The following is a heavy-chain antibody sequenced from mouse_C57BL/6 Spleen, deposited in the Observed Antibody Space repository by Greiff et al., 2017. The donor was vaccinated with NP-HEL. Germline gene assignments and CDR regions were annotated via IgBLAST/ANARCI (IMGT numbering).Heavy chain of an antibody. CDR1: GYTFTSYW. J-gene: IGHJ4*01. Sequence: QVQLQQSGAELVRPGSSVKLSCKASGYTFTSYWMHWVKQRPIQGLEWIGNIDPSDSETHYNQKFKDKATLTVDKSSSTAYMQLSSLTSEDSAVYFCATTVSRDYYAMDYWGQGTSVTVSS. D-gene: IGHD1-1*01. V-gene: IGHV1-52*01. CDR2: IDPSDSET. CDR3: ATTVSRDYYAMDY.